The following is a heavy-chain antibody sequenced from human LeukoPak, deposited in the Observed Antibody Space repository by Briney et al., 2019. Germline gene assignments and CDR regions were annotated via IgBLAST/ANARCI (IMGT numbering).Heavy chain of an antibody. Sequence: GGSLRLSCAASGFTFSTYGMHWVRQAPGKGLEWVAVISYDGSNKYYADSVKGRFTISRDNSKNTLYLQMNSPRAEDTAVYYCARTQVTTYSSYYYYAMDVWGQGTTVTVSS. V-gene: IGHV3-30*03. CDR2: ISYDGSNK. CDR3: ARTQVTTYSSYYYYAMDV. CDR1: GFTFSTYG. D-gene: IGHD4-17*01. J-gene: IGHJ6*02.